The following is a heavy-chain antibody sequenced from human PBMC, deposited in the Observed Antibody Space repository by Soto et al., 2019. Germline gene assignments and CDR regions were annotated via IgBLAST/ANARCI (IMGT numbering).Heavy chain of an antibody. CDR3: ARSVFP. V-gene: IGHV4-31*03. CDR2: IYYSGNT. CDR1: GGSISSGGYY. Sequence: QVQLQESGPGLVKPSQTLSLTCTVSGGSISSGGYYWSWIRQHPGKGLEWIGYIYYSGNTYYNPSLTNRVTISVDTSKTLFSPKLTSVTAADTAVYYCARSVFPWGQGTLVTVSS. J-gene: IGHJ5*02.